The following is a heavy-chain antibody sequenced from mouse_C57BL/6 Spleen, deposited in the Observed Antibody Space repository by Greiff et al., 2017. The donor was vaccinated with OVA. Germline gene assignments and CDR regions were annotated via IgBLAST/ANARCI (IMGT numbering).Heavy chain of an antibody. CDR3: ARSGYYYAMDY. V-gene: IGHV1-80*01. CDR2: IYPGDGDT. Sequence: VQLQQSGAELVKPGASVKISCKASGYAFSSYWMNWVKQRPGKGLEWIGQIYPGDGDTNYNGKFKGKATLTADKSSSTAYMQLSSLTSEDSAVYFCARSGYYYAMDYWGQGTSVTVSS. J-gene: IGHJ4*01. CDR1: GYAFSSYW. D-gene: IGHD3-1*01.